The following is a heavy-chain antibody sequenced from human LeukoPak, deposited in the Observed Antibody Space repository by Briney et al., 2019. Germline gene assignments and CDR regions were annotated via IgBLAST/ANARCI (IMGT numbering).Heavy chain of an antibody. Sequence: SETLSPTCTVSGGSISSYYWSWIRQPPGKGLEWIGSIYYSGSTYYNPSLKSRVTISVDTSKNQFSLKLSSVTAADTAVYYCARSKGYSNDWGQGTLVTVSS. D-gene: IGHD4-11*01. V-gene: IGHV4-39*01. CDR3: ARSKGYSND. CDR1: GGSISSYY. CDR2: IYYSGST. J-gene: IGHJ4*02.